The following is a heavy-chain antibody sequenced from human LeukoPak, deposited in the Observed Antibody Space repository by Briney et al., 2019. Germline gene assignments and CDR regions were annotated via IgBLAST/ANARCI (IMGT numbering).Heavy chain of an antibody. CDR3: ARARDFDY. CDR2: IHTGGST. Sequence: SGGSLRLSCAISGFIVSGNFMNWVRQAPGKGLEWVSVIHTGGSTYYADSVKGRFIISRDISKNTLYLQMNNLRADDTAVYYCARARDFDYWGQGTLVTVSS. J-gene: IGHJ4*02. V-gene: IGHV3-66*01. CDR1: GFIVSGNF.